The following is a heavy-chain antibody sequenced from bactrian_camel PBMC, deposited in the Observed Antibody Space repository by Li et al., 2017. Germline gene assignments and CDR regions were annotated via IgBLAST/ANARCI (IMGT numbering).Heavy chain of an antibody. CDR1: GYVFSSHC. D-gene: IGHD6*01. V-gene: IGHV3S1*01. Sequence: QVQLVESGGGSVPVGGSLRLSCVSSVGYVFSSHCMGWFRQAPGKEREGVAAIDAKGETRYADPVKGRFTISRDNAESTLTLILNSLTPEDTAMYYCATDRWTCGSNPLNPEDFGVLGQGTQVTVS. J-gene: IGHJ6*01. CDR3: ATDRWTCGSNPLNPEDFGV. CDR2: IDAKGET.